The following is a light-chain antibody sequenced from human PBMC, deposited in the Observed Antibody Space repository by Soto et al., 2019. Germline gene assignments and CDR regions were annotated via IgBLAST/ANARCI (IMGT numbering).Light chain of an antibody. CDR2: GAS. V-gene: IGKV3-15*01. J-gene: IGKJ5*01. CDR1: QSVSTN. CDR3: HQYNTWPL. Sequence: EIVMTKSPAILSVSPGERATLSCRASQSVSTNLAWYQQKPGQAPRLLIYGASTRATGIPARFSGSGSGTEFTLTISSPQSEDFAVYYCHQYNTWPLFGQGTRLDIK.